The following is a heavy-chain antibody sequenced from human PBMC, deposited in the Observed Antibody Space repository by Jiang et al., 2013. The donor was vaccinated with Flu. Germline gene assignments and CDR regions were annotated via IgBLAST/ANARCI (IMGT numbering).Heavy chain of an antibody. Sequence: GSGLVKPSQTLSLTCTVSGGSISSGSYYWSWIRQPAGKGLEWIGRIYTSGSTNYNPSLKSRVTISVDTSKNQFSLKLSSVTAADTAAYYCARYYYDSSGYLNMDVWGQGTTVTVSS. V-gene: IGHV4-61*02. CDR2: IYTSGST. CDR1: GGSISSGSYY. D-gene: IGHD3-22*01. J-gene: IGHJ6*02. CDR3: ARYYYDSSGYLNMDV.